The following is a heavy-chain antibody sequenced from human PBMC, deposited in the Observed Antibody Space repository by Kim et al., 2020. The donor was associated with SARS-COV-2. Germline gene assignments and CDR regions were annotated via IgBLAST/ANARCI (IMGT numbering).Heavy chain of an antibody. J-gene: IGHJ5*02. CDR2: ISYDGSNK. V-gene: IGHV3-30*04. CDR1: GFTFSSYA. CDR3: ARGLGSGSHKRGS. D-gene: IGHD1-26*01. Sequence: GGFLRLSCAASGFTFSSYAMNGVGQAPGKGLEWVAVISYDGSNKYYADSGKGRFTIPRDNYKNTLYLQMNSLSAEDTVAYYCARGLGSGSHKRGSWGQG.